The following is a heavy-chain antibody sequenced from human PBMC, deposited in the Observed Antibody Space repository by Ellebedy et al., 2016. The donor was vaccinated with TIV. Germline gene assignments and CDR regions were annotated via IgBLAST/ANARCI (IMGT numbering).Heavy chain of an antibody. Sequence: GESLKISCAASGFTFSSYAMSWVRQAPGKGLEWVSAISGSGGSTYYADSVKGRFTISRDNSKNTLYLQMNSLRAEDTAVYYCAKGQKYTPSQTYYYGMDVWGQGTTVTVSS. J-gene: IGHJ6*02. V-gene: IGHV3-23*01. D-gene: IGHD5-18*01. CDR1: GFTFSSYA. CDR2: ISGSGGST. CDR3: AKGQKYTPSQTYYYGMDV.